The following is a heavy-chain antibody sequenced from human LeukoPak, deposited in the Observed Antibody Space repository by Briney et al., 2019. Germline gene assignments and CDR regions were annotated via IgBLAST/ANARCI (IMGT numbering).Heavy chain of an antibody. J-gene: IGHJ6*03. CDR1: GGSISIYY. V-gene: IGHV4-4*07. Sequence: SETLSLTCTVSGGSISIYYWSWIRQPAGKGLEWIGRIYTSGSTNYNPSLKSRVTMSVDTSKNQFSLKLSSVTAADTAVYYCAGVPAAIHDYYYYMDVWGKGTTVTVSS. CDR2: IYTSGST. CDR3: AGVPAAIHDYYYYMDV. D-gene: IGHD2-2*02.